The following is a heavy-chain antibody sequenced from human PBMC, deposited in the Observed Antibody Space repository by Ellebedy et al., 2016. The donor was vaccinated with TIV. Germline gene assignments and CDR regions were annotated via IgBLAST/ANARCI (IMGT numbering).Heavy chain of an antibody. Sequence: GEPLKISCAASGFTFSSYWMTWVRQAPGKGLEWVATIKQDGSEKSHVESVNGRFTITRDNAKNSLYLQMNSLKVEDMAVYYCVREQSSYHYWGQGTLVTVSS. CDR3: VREQSSYHY. V-gene: IGHV3-7*03. D-gene: IGHD6-13*01. J-gene: IGHJ4*02. CDR1: GFTFSSYW. CDR2: IKQDGSEK.